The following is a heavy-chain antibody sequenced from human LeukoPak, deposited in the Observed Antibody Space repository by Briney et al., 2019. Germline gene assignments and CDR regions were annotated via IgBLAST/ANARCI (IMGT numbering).Heavy chain of an antibody. CDR1: GGSISSYY. Sequence: SETLSLTCTVSGGSISSYYWSWIRQPPGKGLEWIGYIYYSGSTNYNPSLKSRVTISVDTSKNQFSLKLSSVTAADTAVYYCARHYGRLAATFDHWGQGTLVTVSS. CDR2: IYYSGST. D-gene: IGHD2-15*01. J-gene: IGHJ4*02. CDR3: ARHYGRLAATFDH. V-gene: IGHV4-59*08.